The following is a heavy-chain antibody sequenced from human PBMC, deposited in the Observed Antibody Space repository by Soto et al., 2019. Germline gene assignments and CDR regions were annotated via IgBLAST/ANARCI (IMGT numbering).Heavy chain of an antibody. Sequence: SETLSLTCTVSGGSISSSSYYWGWIRQPPGKGLEWIGSIYYSGSTYYNPSLKSRVTISVDTSKNQFSLKLSSVTAADTAVYYCARSGVYYVSSGTQTYYFDYWGQGTLVTVSS. CDR2: IYYSGST. CDR1: GGSISSSSYY. CDR3: ARSGVYYVSSGTQTYYFDY. J-gene: IGHJ4*02. V-gene: IGHV4-39*01. D-gene: IGHD3-22*01.